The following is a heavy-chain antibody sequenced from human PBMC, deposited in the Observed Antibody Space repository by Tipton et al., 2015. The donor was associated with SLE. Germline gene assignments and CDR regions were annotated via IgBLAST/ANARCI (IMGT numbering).Heavy chain of an antibody. Sequence: TLSLTCTVSGYSISSGYYWGWIWQPPGKGLEWIGSIYHSGSTYYNPSLKSRVTISVDTSKNQFSLKLSSVTAADTVVYYCASHGTTADAFDIWGQGTMVTVSS. CDR2: IYHSGST. V-gene: IGHV4-38-2*02. CDR3: ASHGTTADAFDI. D-gene: IGHD1-1*01. J-gene: IGHJ3*02. CDR1: GYSISSGYY.